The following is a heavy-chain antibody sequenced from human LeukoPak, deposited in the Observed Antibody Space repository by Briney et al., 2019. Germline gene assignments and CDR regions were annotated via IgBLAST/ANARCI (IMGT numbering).Heavy chain of an antibody. V-gene: IGHV3-23*01. D-gene: IGHD3-22*01. CDR3: AKDFYDSSGSRYDY. CDR2: IDGGGGRT. J-gene: IGHJ4*02. Sequence: GGSLRLSCTASGFAFSSYATSWVRQAPGVGLEWVSAIDGGGGRTWRADSVRGRFTISRDNSKNTLFMQMNSLRAEDTAVYYCAKDFYDSSGSRYDYWGQGTLVTVSS. CDR1: GFAFSSYA.